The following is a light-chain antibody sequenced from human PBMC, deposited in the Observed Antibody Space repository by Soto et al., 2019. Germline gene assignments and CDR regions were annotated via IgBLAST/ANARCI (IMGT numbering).Light chain of an antibody. J-gene: IGKJ1*01. CDR3: QQYNTFWT. CDR1: QGISSA. Sequence: AIQLTQSPSSLSASVVDRVTINFRASQGISSALAWYQQKPGKDPKLLIYDVSTLESGVPSRFSGSGSGTEFTLTISSLQPDDFATYYCQQYNTFWTVGQGTKVDIK. V-gene: IGKV1-13*02. CDR2: DVS.